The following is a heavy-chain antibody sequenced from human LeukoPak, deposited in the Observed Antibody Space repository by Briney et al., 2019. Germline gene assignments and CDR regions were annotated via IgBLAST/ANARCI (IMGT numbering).Heavy chain of an antibody. V-gene: IGHV4-4*02. CDR1: GGSITSTNY. CDR2: ISLSGYT. CDR3: SRESGPFSPFGH. J-gene: IGHJ4*02. Sequence: PSGTLSLTCGVSGGSITSTNYWSWVRQPPGQGLEWIGEISLSGYTGFNPSLRSRVTMSPDESKNHLSLNLASVTAADTAVYYCSRESGPFSPFGHWGQGILVTVTS. D-gene: IGHD1-26*01.